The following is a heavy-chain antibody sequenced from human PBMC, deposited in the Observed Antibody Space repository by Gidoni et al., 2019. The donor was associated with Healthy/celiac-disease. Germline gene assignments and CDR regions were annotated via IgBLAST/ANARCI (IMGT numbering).Heavy chain of an antibody. CDR2: ISGSGGST. CDR1: GFTFISYA. CDR3: AKPPGGVKTRGYFDY. J-gene: IGHJ4*02. Sequence: EVQLLESGGGLVQPGWSLRLSCAASGFTFISYAMGWVRQAPGKGLGWVSAISGSGGSTYYADSVKGRFTISRDNSKNTLYLQMNSLRAEDTAVYYCAKPPGGVKTRGYFDYWGQGTLVTVSS. D-gene: IGHD3-16*01. V-gene: IGHV3-23*01.